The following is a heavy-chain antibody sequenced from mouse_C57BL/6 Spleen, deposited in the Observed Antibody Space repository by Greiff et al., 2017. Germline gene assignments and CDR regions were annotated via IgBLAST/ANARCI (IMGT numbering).Heavy chain of an antibody. Sequence: QVQLKQSGPGLVQPSQSLSITGTVPGFSLPSYGVHWFRQSPGKGLEWLGVIWSGGSTDYNAAFISRLSISKDNSKSQVFFKMNSLQADDTAIYYCAINWHYAMDYWGQATSVTVSS. V-gene: IGHV2-2*01. CDR3: AINWHYAMDY. CDR2: IWSGGST. CDR1: GFSLPSYG. J-gene: IGHJ4*01.